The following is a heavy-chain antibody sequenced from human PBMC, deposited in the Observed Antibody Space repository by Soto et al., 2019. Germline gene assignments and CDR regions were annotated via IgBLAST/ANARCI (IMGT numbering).Heavy chain of an antibody. CDR2: LSSSGGHT. Sequence: EVSLVESGGGLVKPGGALILSCVASGFIFSDSSMNWVSQAPGKGLEWVAALSSSGGHTFYADSVKGRFTISIDNPKSSVFLQMSSLGGEETAVYCCAILVGRSNFDSWGQGNLVTVSS. CDR1: GFIFSDSS. D-gene: IGHD3-3*01. J-gene: IGHJ4*02. V-gene: IGHV3-21*06. CDR3: AILVGRSNFDS.